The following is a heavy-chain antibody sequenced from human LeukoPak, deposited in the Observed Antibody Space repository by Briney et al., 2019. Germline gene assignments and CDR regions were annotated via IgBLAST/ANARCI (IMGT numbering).Heavy chain of an antibody. J-gene: IGHJ4*02. CDR1: GCSISSRDYY. CDR2: IYYSGST. Sequence: PSETLSLTCTVSGCSISSRDYYWSWIRQPPGKGLARIGYIYYSGSTYYNPSLKSRVTISVDTSKNQFSLKLSSVTAADTAVYYCARTYYDFWSGYYTLFDYWGQGTLVTVSS. CDR3: ARTYYDFWSGYYTLFDY. D-gene: IGHD3-3*01. V-gene: IGHV4-30-4*02.